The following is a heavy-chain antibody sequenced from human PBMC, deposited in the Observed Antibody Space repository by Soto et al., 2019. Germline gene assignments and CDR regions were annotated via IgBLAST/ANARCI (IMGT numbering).Heavy chain of an antibody. CDR1: GGSISSYY. V-gene: IGHV4-4*07. CDR2: IYTSGST. J-gene: IGHJ5*02. CDR3: ARSYSSSWYQDNWFDP. Sequence: SETLSLTCTVSGGSISSYYWSWIRQPAGKGLEWIGRIYTSGSTNYNPSPKSRVTMSVDTSKNQFSLRLSSVTATDTAVYYCARSYSSSWYQDNWFDPWGQGTLVTVSS. D-gene: IGHD6-13*01.